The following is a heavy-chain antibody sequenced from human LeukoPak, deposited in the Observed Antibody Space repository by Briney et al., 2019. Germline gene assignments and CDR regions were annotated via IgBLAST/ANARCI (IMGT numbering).Heavy chain of an antibody. CDR3: AKDGQWLGGVDYYYMDV. Sequence: GGSLRLSCAASGFTFSSYGMHWVRQAPGKGLEWVAFIRYDGSNKYYADSVKGRFTISRDNSKNTLYLQVNSLRAEDTAVYYCAKDGQWLGGVDYYYMDVWGKGTTVTVSS. V-gene: IGHV3-30*02. J-gene: IGHJ6*03. D-gene: IGHD6-19*01. CDR1: GFTFSSYG. CDR2: IRYDGSNK.